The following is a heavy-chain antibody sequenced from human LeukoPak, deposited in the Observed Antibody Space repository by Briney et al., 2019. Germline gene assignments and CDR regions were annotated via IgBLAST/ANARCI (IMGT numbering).Heavy chain of an antibody. D-gene: IGHD1-26*01. CDR2: ISSSSSYI. Sequence: GGSLRLSCAASGFTFSSYSMNWVRQAPGKGLEWVSSISSSSSYIYYADSVKGRFTISRDNAKNSLYLQMNSLRAEDTAVYYCARALPSPLYSGSYANAFDIWGQGTMVTVSS. J-gene: IGHJ3*02. CDR1: GFTFSSYS. V-gene: IGHV3-21*01. CDR3: ARALPSPLYSGSYANAFDI.